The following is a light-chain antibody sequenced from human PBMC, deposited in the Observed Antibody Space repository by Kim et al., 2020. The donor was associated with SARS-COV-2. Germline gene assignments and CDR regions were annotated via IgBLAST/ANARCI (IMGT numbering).Light chain of an antibody. J-gene: IGKJ1*01. V-gene: IGKV1-5*03. CDR2: KAS. CDR3: QQYHSHRT. CDR1: QSISSW. Sequence: SASVGDRVTITCRASQSISSWLAWYQQKPGNAPKLLISKASTLESGVPPRFSGSGSGTEFTLTISSLQPDDFATYYCQQYHSHRTFGQGTKVDIK.